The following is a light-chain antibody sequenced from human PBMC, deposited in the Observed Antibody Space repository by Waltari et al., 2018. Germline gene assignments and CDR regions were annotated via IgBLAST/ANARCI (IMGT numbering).Light chain of an antibody. V-gene: IGKV3-20*01. J-gene: IGKJ1*01. CDR3: QHYESLPVT. CDR1: ESISKY. Sequence: DIVLTQSPGTLSLSSGERATIPCRASESISKYLAWYQQKPGQAPRLLIHHASSRATGIPDRFSGSGSGTDFSLTISRLEPEDFAVYYCQHYESLPVTFGQGTKVEIK. CDR2: HAS.